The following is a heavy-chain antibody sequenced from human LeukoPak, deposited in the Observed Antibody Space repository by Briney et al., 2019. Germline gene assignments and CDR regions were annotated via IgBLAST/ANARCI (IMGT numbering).Heavy chain of an antibody. Sequence: GESPRISCEGSGYSFSSQWIGRVRQLPGKGLEWMGIIYPGDSDTRYSPSFQGQVTISADKSISTAYLQWSTLEASDTAMYYCARVDIVGVTGAFDIWGQGTMVTVSS. V-gene: IGHV5-51*01. CDR2: IYPGDSDT. CDR1: GYSFSSQW. D-gene: IGHD1-26*01. J-gene: IGHJ3*02. CDR3: ARVDIVGVTGAFDI.